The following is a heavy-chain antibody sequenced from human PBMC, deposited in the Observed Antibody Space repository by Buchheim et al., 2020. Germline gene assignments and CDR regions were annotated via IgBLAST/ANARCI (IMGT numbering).Heavy chain of an antibody. CDR2: IYHSGST. CDR3: ARGPSSQARGWFLSWFDP. Sequence: QVQLQESGPGLVKPSGTLSLTCAVSGGSISSSNWWSWVRQPPGKGLEWIGAIYHSGSTNYNPSLKSRVTISVATSKNQFSLKLSSVTAADTAVYYCARGPSSQARGWFLSWFDPWGQGTL. CDR1: GGSISSSNW. V-gene: IGHV4-4*02. J-gene: IGHJ5*02. D-gene: IGHD6-19*01.